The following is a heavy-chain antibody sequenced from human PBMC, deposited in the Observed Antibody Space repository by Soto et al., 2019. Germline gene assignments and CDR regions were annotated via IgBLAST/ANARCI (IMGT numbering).Heavy chain of an antibody. CDR3: ARLGGSYAVPHFDY. D-gene: IGHD1-26*01. V-gene: IGHV4-4*02. CDR2: IYHSGST. J-gene: IGHJ4*02. Sequence: SETLSLTCAVSGGSISSSSWWSWVRQPPGKGLEWIGEIYHSGSTNYNPSLKSRVTISVDKSKNQFSLKLSSVTAADTAVYYCARLGGSYAVPHFDYWGQGTLVTVSS. CDR1: GGSISSSSW.